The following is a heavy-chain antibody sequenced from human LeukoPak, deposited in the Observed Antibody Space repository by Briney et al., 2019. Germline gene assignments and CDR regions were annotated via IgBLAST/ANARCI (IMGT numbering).Heavy chain of an antibody. CDR3: AKKLGSSPGDFFDY. D-gene: IGHD6-6*01. CDR1: GFIFSRYA. J-gene: IGHJ4*02. V-gene: IGHV3-23*01. Sequence: GGALRLSCAASGFIFSRYAMSWVRQAPGKGLEWVSDINDNGGGTFYADSVKGRFTVSRDNSKNTLYMQMNSLRGGDTAVYYCAKKLGSSPGDFFDYWGQGTLVTVSS. CDR2: INDNGGGT.